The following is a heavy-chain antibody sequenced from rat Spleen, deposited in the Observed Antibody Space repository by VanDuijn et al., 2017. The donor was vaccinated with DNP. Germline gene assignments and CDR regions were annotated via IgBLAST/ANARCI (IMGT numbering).Heavy chain of an antibody. CDR3: ARHGSYTYYGKGYFDY. V-gene: IGHV5-17*01. CDR2: ISYDGSRT. Sequence: EVQLVESGGGLVQPGRSLKLSCAASGFTFSDYAMAWVRQAPKTGLEWVATISYDGSRTYYRNSVKGRFTISRDNAKNTLYLQMDSLRSEDTATYYCARHGSYTYYGKGYFDYWGQGVMVTVSS. CDR1: GFTFSDYA. J-gene: IGHJ2*01. D-gene: IGHD1-9*01.